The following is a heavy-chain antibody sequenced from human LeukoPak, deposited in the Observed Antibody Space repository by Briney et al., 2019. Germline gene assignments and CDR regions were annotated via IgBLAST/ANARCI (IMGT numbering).Heavy chain of an antibody. D-gene: IGHD3-16*01. CDR1: GFSFSSYA. V-gene: IGHV3-23*01. J-gene: IGHJ4*02. CDR3: AKDGGQGADY. CDR2: ISGSDGST. Sequence: GGSLRLSCAASGFSFSSYAMSWVRQAPGKGLEWVSGISGSDGSTYYADSVKGRFTISRDNSKNTLYLQMNSLRAEDMAVYYCAKDGGQGADYWGQGTPVTVSS.